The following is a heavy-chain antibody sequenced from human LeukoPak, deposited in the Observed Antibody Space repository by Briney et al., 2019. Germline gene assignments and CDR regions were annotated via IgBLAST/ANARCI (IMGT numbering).Heavy chain of an antibody. CDR1: GFTFSSCE. D-gene: IGHD3-10*01. CDR2: ISSSGSTI. J-gene: IGHJ5*02. CDR3: AKDYSKTSYYGSGTYYRPNWFDP. Sequence: GGSLRLSCAASGFTFSSCEMNWVRQAPGKGLEWVSYISSSGSTIYYADSVKGRFTISRDNAKNSLYLQMNSLRAEDTAMYYCAKDYSKTSYYGSGTYYRPNWFDPWGQGTLVTVSS. V-gene: IGHV3-48*03.